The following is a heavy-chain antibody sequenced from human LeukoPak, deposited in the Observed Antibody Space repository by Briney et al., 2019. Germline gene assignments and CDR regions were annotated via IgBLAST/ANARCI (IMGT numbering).Heavy chain of an antibody. J-gene: IGHJ4*02. D-gene: IGHD5-12*01. CDR2: IYYSGST. V-gene: IGHV4-59*01. Sequence: SETLSLTCTVSGGSISSYYWSWIRQPPGKGLEWVGYIYYSGSTNYNPSLKSRVTISVDTSKNQFSLKLSSVTAADTAVYYCARDMRGYSGYDYFDYWGQGTLVTVSS. CDR1: GGSISSYY. CDR3: ARDMRGYSGYDYFDY.